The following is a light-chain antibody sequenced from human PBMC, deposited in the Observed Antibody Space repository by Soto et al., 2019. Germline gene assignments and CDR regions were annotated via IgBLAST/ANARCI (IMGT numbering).Light chain of an antibody. J-gene: IGKJ4*01. V-gene: IGKV1-27*01. CDR1: QGIGIY. CDR3: QKCDSAPLT. Sequence: DIQMTQSPSSLSASVGDRVTITCRASQGIGIYLAWYQQRPGKVPKLLISSVSTLQSGVPSRFSGSASGTHFTLTISSLQPEDVATYYCQKCDSAPLTFGGGTKVDIK. CDR2: SVS.